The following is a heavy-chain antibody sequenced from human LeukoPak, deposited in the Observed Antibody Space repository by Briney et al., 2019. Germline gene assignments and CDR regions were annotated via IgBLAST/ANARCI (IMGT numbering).Heavy chain of an antibody. V-gene: IGHV3-21*01. J-gene: IGHJ4*02. CDR3: ARDLFDREEDY. CDR1: GFTFSSYA. Sequence: GGSLRLSCAASGFTFSSYAMNWVRQAPGKGLEWVSSISSSSSYIYYADSVKGRFTISRDNAKNSLYLQMNSLRAEDTAVYYCARDLFDREEDYWGQGTLVTVSS. D-gene: IGHD2-21*01. CDR2: ISSSSSYI.